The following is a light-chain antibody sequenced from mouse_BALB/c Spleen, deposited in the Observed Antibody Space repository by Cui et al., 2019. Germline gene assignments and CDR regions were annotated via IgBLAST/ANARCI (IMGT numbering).Light chain of an antibody. V-gene: IGKV14-111*01. J-gene: IGKJ5*01. Sequence: DIKMTPSPSSMSASLGERVPITCKASQDINRSLSWFQQKPGKSPKTLIYRANRLVDGVPSRFSGSGSGQDYSLTISSLEYEDMGIYYWRQYDEFPLTFGAGTKLELK. CDR2: RAN. CDR1: QDINRS. CDR3: RQYDEFPLT.